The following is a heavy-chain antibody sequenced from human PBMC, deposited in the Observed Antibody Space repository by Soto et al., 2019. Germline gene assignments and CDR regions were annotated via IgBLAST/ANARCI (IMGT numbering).Heavy chain of an antibody. CDR1: GFTFSSYA. Sequence: GGSLRLSCAASGFTFSSYAMHWVRQAPGKGLEWVAVISYDGSNKYYADSVKGRFSISRDNSKNTLYLQMNSLRAEDTAVYYCARETLEVFGAVIPPAHLIYWGQGTLVTVSS. CDR3: ARETLEVFGAVIPPAHLIY. J-gene: IGHJ4*02. D-gene: IGHD3-3*01. CDR2: ISYDGSNK. V-gene: IGHV3-30-3*01.